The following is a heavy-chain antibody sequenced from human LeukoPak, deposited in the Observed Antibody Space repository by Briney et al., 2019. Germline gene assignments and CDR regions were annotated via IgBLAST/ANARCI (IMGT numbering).Heavy chain of an antibody. CDR3: ARSSGWETDAFDI. V-gene: IGHV3-33*01. CDR2: IWYDGSNK. CDR1: GFTFSSYG. D-gene: IGHD6-19*01. Sequence: GGSLRLSCAASGFTFSSYGMHWVRQAPGKGLEWVAVIWYDGSNKYYADSVKGRFTISRDNSKNTLYLQMNSLRAEDTAVYYCARSSGWETDAFDIWGQGTMVTVSS. J-gene: IGHJ3*02.